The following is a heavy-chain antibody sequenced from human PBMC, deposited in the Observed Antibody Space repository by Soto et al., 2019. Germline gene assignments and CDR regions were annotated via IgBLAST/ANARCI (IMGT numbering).Heavy chain of an antibody. D-gene: IGHD3-16*02. CDR3: ARDRGDDDDVWGSYRYKGDFDY. J-gene: IGHJ4*02. CDR2: ISYDGSNK. V-gene: IGHV3-30-3*01. CDR1: GFTFSSYA. Sequence: QVQLVESGGGVVQPGRSLRLSCAASGFTFSSYAMHWVRQAPGKGLEWVAVISYDGSNKYYADSVKGRFTISRVNSKNTLYLQMNSLRAEDTAVYYCARDRGDDDDVWGSYRYKGDFDYWGQGTLVTVSS.